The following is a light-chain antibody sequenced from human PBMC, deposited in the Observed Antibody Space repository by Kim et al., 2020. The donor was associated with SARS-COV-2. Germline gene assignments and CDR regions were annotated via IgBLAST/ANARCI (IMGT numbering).Light chain of an antibody. CDR3: LLYFYETQQYGTQKV. CDR1: TGSVTRSQQ. J-gene: IGLJ2*01. CDR2: STD. V-gene: IGLV7-43*01. Sequence: QAVVTQEPSLTVSPGGTVTLTCASSTGSVTRSQQASWFQQNPGQLPRPLVYSTDSKYSWTPARFSVSLLGAKAALTLSGVQPEDEAHYYCLLYFYETQQYGTQKVFGGRTQLTVL.